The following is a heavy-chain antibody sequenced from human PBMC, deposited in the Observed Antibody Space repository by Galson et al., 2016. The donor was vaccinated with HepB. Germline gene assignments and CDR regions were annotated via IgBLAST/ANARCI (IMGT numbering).Heavy chain of an antibody. CDR3: MSYSDAWYSGL. CDR2: IKQDGSGK. J-gene: IGHJ4*02. Sequence: SLRLSCAASGITFNTYNMVWVRQAPGKGLEWVANIKQDGSGKYYVDSVKGRFTISRDNAKNSVYLQMDSLRGDDTAVYYCMSYSDAWYSGLWGQGTLVTVSS. V-gene: IGHV3-7*03. CDR1: GITFNTYN. D-gene: IGHD6-13*01.